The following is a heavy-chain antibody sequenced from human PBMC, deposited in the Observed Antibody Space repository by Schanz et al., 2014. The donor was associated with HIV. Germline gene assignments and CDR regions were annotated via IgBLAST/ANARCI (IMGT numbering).Heavy chain of an antibody. CDR2: VNHSGDA. V-gene: IGHV4-34*02. J-gene: IGHJ4*02. CDR3: ARAKWPPRNRHFDF. D-gene: IGHD5-12*01. Sequence: QVQLQQWGAGLLKPSETLSLTCAVYGSSVTYFYWSWIRQSPGKGLEWIAEVNHSGDANHNPSLKSRVTISGDTSKNQFSLKRDSVTAADTAVYYCARAKWPPRNRHFDFWGQGNLVTVS. CDR1: GSSVTYFY.